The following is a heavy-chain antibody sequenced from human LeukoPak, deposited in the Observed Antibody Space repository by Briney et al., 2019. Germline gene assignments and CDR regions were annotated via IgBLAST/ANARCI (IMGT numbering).Heavy chain of an antibody. V-gene: IGHV1-2*02. CDR2: INPNSGGT. J-gene: IGHJ4*02. CDR3: ARYSSSSGPIDY. D-gene: IGHD6-6*01. CDR1: GYTFTGYY. Sequence: GASVKVSCKASGYTFTGYYMHWVRQAPGQGLEWMEWINPNSGGTNYAQKFQGRVTMTRDTSISTAYMELSRLRSDDTAVYYCARYSSSSGPIDYWGQGTLVTVSS.